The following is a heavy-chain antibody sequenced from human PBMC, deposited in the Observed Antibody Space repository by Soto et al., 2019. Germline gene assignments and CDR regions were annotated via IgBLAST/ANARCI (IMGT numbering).Heavy chain of an antibody. J-gene: IGHJ4*02. Sequence: EVQLVESGGGLVQPGRSLRLSCATSGFTFDDYAMHWVRQAPGKGLEWVSAISWNSGSIPYADSVKGRFTISRDNAKNSLYLQMNSLRAEDTALYYCAKDSSGEPTLLDYWGQGTLVTVSS. CDR2: ISWNSGSI. D-gene: IGHD2-15*01. CDR3: AKDSSGEPTLLDY. V-gene: IGHV3-9*01. CDR1: GFTFDDYA.